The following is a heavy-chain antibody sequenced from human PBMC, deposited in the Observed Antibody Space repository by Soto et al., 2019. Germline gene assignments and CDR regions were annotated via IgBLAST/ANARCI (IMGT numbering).Heavy chain of an antibody. D-gene: IGHD5-18*01. Sequence: QVQLVQSGAEVKKPGASVKVSCKVSGYTLTELYMHWVRQAPGKGLEWMGGFHPKDGEAIYAQKFQGRVTMTEDTSTDTAHMELSSRRSEDTAVYYCVTGGNSGFSYTYWYFDLWGRGTLVTVSS. CDR3: VTGGNSGFSYTYWYFDL. V-gene: IGHV1-24*01. J-gene: IGHJ2*01. CDR2: FHPKDGEA. CDR1: GYTLTELY.